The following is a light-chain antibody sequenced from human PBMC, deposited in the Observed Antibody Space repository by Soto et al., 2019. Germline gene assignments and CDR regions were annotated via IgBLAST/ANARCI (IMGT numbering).Light chain of an antibody. Sequence: QSVLTQPPSASGTPGQRVTISCSGSSSNIGSNTVNWYQQLPGTAPKLLIYSNNQRPSGVPDRFSGSKSGTSASLAISGLQSEEEDDYYCAAWDDSLKGQVFGTGTKVTVL. CDR2: SNN. V-gene: IGLV1-44*01. J-gene: IGLJ1*01. CDR1: SSNIGSNT. CDR3: AAWDDSLKGQV.